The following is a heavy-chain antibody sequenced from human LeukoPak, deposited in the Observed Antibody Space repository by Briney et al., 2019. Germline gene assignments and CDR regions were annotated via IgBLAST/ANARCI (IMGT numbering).Heavy chain of an antibody. CDR3: LTIVETTFDAFDI. J-gene: IGHJ3*02. Sequence: GGSLRLSCAASGFTFSSYWMHWVRQAPGKGLVWVSRINPDDKSASYADSVKGRFTIARDDARKTLYLQMNSLRAEDTAVYYCLTIVETTFDAFDIWGQGTMVTVSS. CDR2: INPDDKSA. D-gene: IGHD2/OR15-2a*01. V-gene: IGHV3-74*01. CDR1: GFTFSSYW.